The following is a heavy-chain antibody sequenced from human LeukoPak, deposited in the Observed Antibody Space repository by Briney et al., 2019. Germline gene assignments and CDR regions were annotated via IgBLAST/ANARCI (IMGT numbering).Heavy chain of an antibody. D-gene: IGHD2-21*01. V-gene: IGHV4-39*01. CDR3: ARLIYYGMDV. Sequence: SETLSLTCTVSGGSISSSSYYWGWIRQPPGKGLEWIGSIYYSGSTYYNPSLKSRVTISVDTSKNQFSLKLSSVTAADTAVYYCARLIYYGMDVWGQGTTVTVSS. CDR2: IYYSGST. J-gene: IGHJ6*02. CDR1: GGSISSSSYY.